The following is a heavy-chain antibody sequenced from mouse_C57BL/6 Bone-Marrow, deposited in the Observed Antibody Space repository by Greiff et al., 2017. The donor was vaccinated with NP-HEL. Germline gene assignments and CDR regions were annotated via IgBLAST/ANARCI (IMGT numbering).Heavy chain of an antibody. V-gene: IGHV5-17*01. Sequence: EVQLQQSGGGLVKPGGSLKLSCAASGFTFSDYGMHWVRQAPEKGLEWVAYISSGSSTIYYADTVKGRFTISRDNAKNTLFLQMTSLRSEDTAMYYCARRVFGYDRGYYFDYWGQGTTLTVSS. CDR2: ISSGSSTI. CDR1: GFTFSDYG. D-gene: IGHD2-2*01. CDR3: ARRVFGYDRGYYFDY. J-gene: IGHJ2*01.